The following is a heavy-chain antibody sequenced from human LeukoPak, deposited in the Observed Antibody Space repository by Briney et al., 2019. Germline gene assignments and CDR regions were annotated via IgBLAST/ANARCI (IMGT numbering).Heavy chain of an antibody. CDR1: GYTFTSYD. J-gene: IGHJ2*01. CDR3: ARGRSYYDILTGSYFWYFDL. V-gene: IGHV1-8*01. Sequence: ASVKVSCKASGYTFTSYDINWVRQATGQGLEWMGWMNPNSGNTGYAQKFQGRVTMTRNTSLSTAYMELSSLRSEDTAVYYCARGRSYYDILTGSYFWYFDLWGRGTLLTVSS. D-gene: IGHD3-9*01. CDR2: MNPNSGNT.